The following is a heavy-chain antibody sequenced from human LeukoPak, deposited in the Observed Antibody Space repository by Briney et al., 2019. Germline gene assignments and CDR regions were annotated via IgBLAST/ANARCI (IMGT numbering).Heavy chain of an antibody. CDR1: GFTFSSYW. CDR3: ARNGAPVVTAITPYYYYMDV. V-gene: IGHV3-7*01. D-gene: IGHD2-21*02. J-gene: IGHJ6*03. CDR2: IKQDGSEK. Sequence: GGSLRLSCAASGFTFSSYWMSWVRQAPGKGLEWVGNIKQDGSEKYYVDSVKGRFTISRDNARNSLYLQMNSLRAEDTAVYYCARNGAPVVTAITPYYYYMDVWGKGTTVTVSS.